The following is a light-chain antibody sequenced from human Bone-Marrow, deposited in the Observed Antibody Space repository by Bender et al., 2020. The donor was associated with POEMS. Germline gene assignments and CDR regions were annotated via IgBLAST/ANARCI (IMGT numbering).Light chain of an antibody. CDR2: GDS. Sequence: SYVLTQTPSLSVAPGQTARITCGGYDIGAKSVHWYQQRPGQAPVLVVYGDSDRPSGIPERFSGSNSGAAATLTISRVEAGDEADYYCQVWESTTDHHVIFGGGTRLTVL. V-gene: IGLV3-21*02. CDR1: DIGAKS. CDR3: QVWESTTDHHVI. J-gene: IGLJ2*01.